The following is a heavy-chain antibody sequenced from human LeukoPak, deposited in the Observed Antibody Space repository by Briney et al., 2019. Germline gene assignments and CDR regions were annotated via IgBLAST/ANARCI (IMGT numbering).Heavy chain of an antibody. D-gene: IGHD3-22*01. CDR1: GYTFTSYG. CDR2: ISAYNGNT. J-gene: IGHJ4*02. CDR3: ARDRGGYYYDSSGYFDY. Sequence: ASVKVSCKASGYTFTSYGISWVRQAPGQGLEWMGWISAYNGNTNYAQKLQGRVTMTTDTSTSTAYMELRSLRSDDTAVYYCARDRGGYYYDSSGYFDYWGQGTLVTVSS. V-gene: IGHV1-18*01.